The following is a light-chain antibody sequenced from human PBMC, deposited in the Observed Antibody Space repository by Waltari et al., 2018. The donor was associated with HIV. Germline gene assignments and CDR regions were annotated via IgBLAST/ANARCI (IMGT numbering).Light chain of an antibody. Sequence: QSVLPQPPSASGTPGQRVTISCSGSRSNIGSNTVNWYQQLPGTAPKLLIYSNNQRPAGDPDRFSGSKSGTSASLAISGLQSEDEADYYCAAWDDSLNGYVFGTGTKVTVL. CDR2: SNN. V-gene: IGLV1-44*01. CDR3: AAWDDSLNGYV. CDR1: RSNIGSNT. J-gene: IGLJ1*01.